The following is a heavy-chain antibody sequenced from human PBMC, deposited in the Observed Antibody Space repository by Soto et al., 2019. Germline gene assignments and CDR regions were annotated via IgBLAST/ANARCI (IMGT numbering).Heavy chain of an antibody. D-gene: IGHD6-6*01. CDR2: IIPIFETA. V-gene: IGHV1-69*01. CDR1: GGTFSSHA. Sequence: QVHLVQSGAEVTKAGSSVKVSCKASGGTFSSHAFSWVRQAPGQGLEWVGGIIPIFETANYAEEFQGRVTFSADESTITVILELNTLRSDDTAIYFCAIGDRSSWTGNHWGPGTQVTVS. J-gene: IGHJ4*02. CDR3: AIGDRSSWTGNH.